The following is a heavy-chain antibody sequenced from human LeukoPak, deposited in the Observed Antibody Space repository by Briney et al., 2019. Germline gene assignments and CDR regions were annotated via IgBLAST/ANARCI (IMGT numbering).Heavy chain of an antibody. J-gene: IGHJ4*02. CDR1: GFTFSSYS. CDR2: ISSSSSYI. Sequence: GGSLRLSCAASGFTFSSYSMNWVRQAPGKGLEWVSSISSSSSYIYYADSVKGRFTISRDNAKNSLYLQTNSLRAEDTAVYYCARDPVVAVDYWGQGTLVTVSS. CDR3: ARDPVVAVDY. D-gene: IGHD2-15*01. V-gene: IGHV3-21*01.